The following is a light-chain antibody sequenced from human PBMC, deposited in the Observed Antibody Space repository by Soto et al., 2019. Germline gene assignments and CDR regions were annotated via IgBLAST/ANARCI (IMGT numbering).Light chain of an antibody. J-gene: IGLJ1*01. CDR1: SSDVGGYNY. Sequence: QSALTQPASVSGSPGQSITISCTGTSSDVGGYNYVSWYQQHPGKAPKLMIYEVSNRPSGVSNRFSGSKSGNTASLTISGLQAEDEADYYCSSYTSSSTLWVGTGTKLTVL. V-gene: IGLV2-14*01. CDR2: EVS. CDR3: SSYTSSSTLW.